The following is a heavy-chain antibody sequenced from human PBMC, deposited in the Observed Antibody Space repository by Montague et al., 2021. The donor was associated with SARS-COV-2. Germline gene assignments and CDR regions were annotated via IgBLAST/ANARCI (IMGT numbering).Heavy chain of an antibody. V-gene: IGHV4-39*02. D-gene: IGHD3-22*01. CDR3: ARLKRYFDSSGSPSAFDF. CDR2: IYYTGXT. Sequence: SETLPLTCTVSGGSITNNIDYWAWIRQPPGKGLEWIGSIYYTGXTXYXXXXKXRVTISVVTSKNHFTLKLRSVTAAETTVYYCARLKRYFDSSGSPSAFDFWGQGTKVTVSS. J-gene: IGHJ3*01. CDR1: GGSITNNIDY.